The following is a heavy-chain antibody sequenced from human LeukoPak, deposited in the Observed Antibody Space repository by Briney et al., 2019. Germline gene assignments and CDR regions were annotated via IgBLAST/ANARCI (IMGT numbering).Heavy chain of an antibody. Sequence: GRSLRLSCAASGCTFSSYAMHWVRQAPGKGLEWVAVISYDGSNKYYADSVKGRFTISRDNSESTLYLQLNSLRAEDTAVYYCTTITVASHFDYWGPGTLVTVSS. CDR2: ISYDGSNK. D-gene: IGHD6-19*01. V-gene: IGHV3-30*04. CDR1: GCTFSSYA. J-gene: IGHJ4*02. CDR3: TTITVASHFDY.